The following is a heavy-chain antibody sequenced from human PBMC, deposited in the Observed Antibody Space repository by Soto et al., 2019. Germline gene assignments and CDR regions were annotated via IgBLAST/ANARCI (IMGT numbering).Heavy chain of an antibody. CDR3: ARGYSSGWWVLEY. D-gene: IGHD6-19*01. J-gene: IGHJ4*02. V-gene: IGHV3-33*01. Sequence: PGGSLRLSCGVSGFPFSSSGMHLVRQAPGKGLEWVAAIWYDGSTKYYAGSVKGRFTISRDTSKNTVYLQMNSVRAEDTAVYYCARGYSSGWWVLEYWGQGTRVTVSS. CDR2: IWYDGSTK. CDR1: GFPFSSSG.